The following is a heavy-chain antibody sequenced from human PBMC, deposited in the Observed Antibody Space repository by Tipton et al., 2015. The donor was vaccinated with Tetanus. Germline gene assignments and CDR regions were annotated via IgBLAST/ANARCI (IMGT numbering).Heavy chain of an antibody. Sequence: LRLSRTVSGGSINSGGHFWTWIRQRSGKGLEWIGHIRDNGNSYANPSLSGRVTMSVDTRKNQFSLNLTSVSVADTATYYCARGTFYAFDFWGQGVQVTVSS. CDR1: GGSINSGGHF. J-gene: IGHJ4*02. D-gene: IGHD2/OR15-2a*01. CDR3: ARGTFYAFDF. V-gene: IGHV4-31*03. CDR2: IRDNGNS.